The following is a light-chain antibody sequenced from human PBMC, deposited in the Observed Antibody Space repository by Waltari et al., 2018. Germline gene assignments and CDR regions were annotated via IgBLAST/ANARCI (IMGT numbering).Light chain of an antibody. V-gene: IGKV3-15*01. CDR3: QQYNNWPPPIP. J-gene: IGKJ5*01. CDR2: GAS. Sequence: EIVMTQCTATLSVAPGERATLSCSASQSVSSNLAWYQQKPGQAPRLLIYGASTRATGIPARFSGSGSGTEFTLTISSLQSEDFAVYYCQQYNNWPPPIPFGQGTRLEIK. CDR1: QSVSSN.